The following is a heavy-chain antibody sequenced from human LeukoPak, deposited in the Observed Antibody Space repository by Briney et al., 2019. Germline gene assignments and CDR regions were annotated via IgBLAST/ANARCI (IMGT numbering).Heavy chain of an antibody. CDR2: INPSGGSA. Sequence: ASVKVSCKASGYTFTSYYMHWVRQAPGQGLEWMGIINPSGGSASYAQKFQGRVTMTRDTSTSTVYMELSSLRSEDTAVYYCARERGYSYGYYYYYYMDVWGKGTTVTVSS. CDR1: GYTFTSYY. J-gene: IGHJ6*03. D-gene: IGHD5-18*01. V-gene: IGHV1-46*01. CDR3: ARERGYSYGYYYYYYMDV.